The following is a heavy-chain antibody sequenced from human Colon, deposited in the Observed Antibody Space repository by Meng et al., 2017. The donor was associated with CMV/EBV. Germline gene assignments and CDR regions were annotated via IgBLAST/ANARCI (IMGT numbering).Heavy chain of an antibody. Sequence: GESLKISCAGSGFNLSDHYIDWVRQAPGKGLEWIGRAANKANRYTTEYAASVKGRFTFSRYDSENSLYLQMNSLKSEDTAVYYCTRGHSGIDIYAFDIWGQGTLVTVSS. CDR1: GFNLSDHY. D-gene: IGHD1-26*01. J-gene: IGHJ3*02. CDR3: TRGHSGIDIYAFDI. CDR2: AANKANRYTT. V-gene: IGHV3-72*01.